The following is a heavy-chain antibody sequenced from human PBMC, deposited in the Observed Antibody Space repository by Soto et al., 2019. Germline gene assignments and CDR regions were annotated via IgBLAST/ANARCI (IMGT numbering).Heavy chain of an antibody. CDR1: GHTFTSYT. D-gene: IGHD6-13*01. J-gene: IGHJ4*02. Sequence: QVQVVQSGAEVKKPGASVKVSCKASGHTFTSYTMHWVLQAPGQRLEWMGWLNAGNGNTKYSQKFQGRVTITRDTSASTAYMELRSLRSEDTSVYYCARDAVAAQYWGQGTLVTVSS. CDR3: ARDAVAAQY. V-gene: IGHV1-3*01. CDR2: LNAGNGNT.